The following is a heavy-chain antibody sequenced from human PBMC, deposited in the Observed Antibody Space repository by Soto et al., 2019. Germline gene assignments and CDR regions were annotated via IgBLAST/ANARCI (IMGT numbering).Heavy chain of an antibody. J-gene: IGHJ3*02. CDR3: ARELTTVPTDAFDI. D-gene: IGHD4-17*01. Sequence: GGSLRLSCAASGFTFSSNWMSWVRQAPGKGLEWVANIKQDGSEKYYVDSVKGRFTISRDNAKNSLYLQMNSLRAEDTAVYYCARELTTVPTDAFDIWGQGTMVTVSS. V-gene: IGHV3-7*01. CDR1: GFTFSSNW. CDR2: IKQDGSEK.